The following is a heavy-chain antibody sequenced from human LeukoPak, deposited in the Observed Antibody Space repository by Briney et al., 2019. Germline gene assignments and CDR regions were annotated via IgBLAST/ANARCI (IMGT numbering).Heavy chain of an antibody. V-gene: IGHV1-18*01. CDR2: ISAYNGNT. CDR1: GYTFTSYG. J-gene: IGHJ4*02. Sequence: GASVKVSCKASGYTFTSYGISWVRQAPGQGLEWMGWISAYNGNTNYAQKLQGRVTMTTDTSTSTAYMELRSLRSDDTAVYYCARDGIWRIVGATIDYWGQGTLVTVSS. CDR3: ARDGIWRIVGATIDY. D-gene: IGHD1-26*01.